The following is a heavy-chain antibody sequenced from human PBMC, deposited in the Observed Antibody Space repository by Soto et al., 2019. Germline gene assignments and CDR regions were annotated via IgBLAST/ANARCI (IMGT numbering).Heavy chain of an antibody. V-gene: IGHV4-30-4*01. D-gene: IGHD2-8*01. CDR1: GDSISTVDYF. CDR2: IYKSTTT. Sequence: SETLSLTCSVSGDSISTVDYFWAWIRQPPGQALEYIGYIYKSTTTYYNPSFESRVAISLDTSKSQFSLTVTSVTAADTAVYFCARGRYCINGRCFPNWLDSWGQGTLVTVSS. CDR3: ARGRYCINGRCFPNWLDS. J-gene: IGHJ5*01.